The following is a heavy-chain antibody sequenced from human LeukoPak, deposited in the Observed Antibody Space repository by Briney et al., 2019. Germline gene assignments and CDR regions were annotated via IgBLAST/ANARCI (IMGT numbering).Heavy chain of an antibody. D-gene: IGHD6-13*01. Sequence: GGSLRLSCTASEFTFSSYWMSWVRQAPGKGLEWMANIKQGGSDKYYLDSVKGRFTISRDNAKNSLYLQMNSLRAEDTAVYYCNKGYTFDYWGQGTLVTVSS. V-gene: IGHV3-7*01. CDR1: EFTFSSYW. CDR2: IKQGGSDK. CDR3: NKGYTFDY. J-gene: IGHJ4*02.